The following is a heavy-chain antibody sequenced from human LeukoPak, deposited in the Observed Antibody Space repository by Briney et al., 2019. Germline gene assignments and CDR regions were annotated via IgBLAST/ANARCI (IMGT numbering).Heavy chain of an antibody. CDR2: ISGSGGST. J-gene: IGHJ3*02. D-gene: IGHD4-23*01. CDR3: AKADDYGGSGDAFDI. V-gene: IGHV3-23*01. CDR1: GLTFSSFA. Sequence: GGSLRLSCAASGLTFSSFAMNWVRQAPGKGLEWVSTISGSGGSTYYADSVKGRFTISRDNSKSTLYLQMNSLRADDTAVYYCAKADDYGGSGDAFDIWGQGTMVTVSS.